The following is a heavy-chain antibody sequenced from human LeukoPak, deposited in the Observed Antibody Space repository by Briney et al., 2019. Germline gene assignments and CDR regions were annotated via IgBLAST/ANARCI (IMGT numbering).Heavy chain of an antibody. Sequence: ASVKVSCKASGYTFTSYYMHWVRQAPGQGLEWMGIINPSGGSTSYAQKFQGRVTMTRDMSTSTVYMELSSLRAEDTAVYYCAREITYYYDSGGYWDAFDIWGQGTMVTVSS. V-gene: IGHV1-46*01. J-gene: IGHJ3*02. CDR1: GYTFTSYY. CDR2: INPSGGST. CDR3: AREITYYYDSGGYWDAFDI. D-gene: IGHD3-22*01.